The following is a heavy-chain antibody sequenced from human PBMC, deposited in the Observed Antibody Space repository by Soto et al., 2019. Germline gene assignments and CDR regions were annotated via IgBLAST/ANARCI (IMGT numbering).Heavy chain of an antibody. J-gene: IGHJ4*02. CDR2: ISWNSGSI. Sequence: PGGSLRLSCAASGFTFDDYAMHWVRQAPGKGLEWVSGISWNSGSIGYADSVKGRFTISRDNAKNSLYLQMNSLRAEDTALYYCAKESASDWGSSGFDYWGQGTLVTVSS. D-gene: IGHD7-27*01. V-gene: IGHV3-9*01. CDR1: GFTFDDYA. CDR3: AKESASDWGSSGFDY.